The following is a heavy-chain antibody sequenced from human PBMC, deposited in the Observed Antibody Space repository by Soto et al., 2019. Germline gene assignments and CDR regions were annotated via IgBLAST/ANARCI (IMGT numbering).Heavy chain of an antibody. CDR3: ARDRGVLGDYIWGSYRSLAFDI. V-gene: IGHV4-59*01. CDR2: IYYSGST. J-gene: IGHJ3*02. D-gene: IGHD3-16*02. Sequence: SETLSLTCTVSGGSISSYYWSWIRQPPGKGLEWIGYIYYSGSTNYNPSLKSRVTISVDTSKNQFSLKLSSVTAADTAVYYCARDRGVLGDYIWGSYRSLAFDIWGQGTMVTV. CDR1: GGSISSYY.